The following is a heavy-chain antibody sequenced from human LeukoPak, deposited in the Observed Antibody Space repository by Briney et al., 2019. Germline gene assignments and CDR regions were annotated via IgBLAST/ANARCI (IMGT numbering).Heavy chain of an antibody. V-gene: IGHV1-69*13. CDR2: IIPIFGTA. J-gene: IGHJ5*02. Sequence: SVKVSCKASGGTFSSYAISWVRQAPGQGLEWMGGIIPIFGTANYAQKFQGRVTITADESTSTAYMELSSLRSEDTAVYYCARESNYHGSGTGWFDPWGQGTLVTVSS. CDR3: ARESNYHGSGTGWFDP. D-gene: IGHD3-10*01. CDR1: GGTFSSYA.